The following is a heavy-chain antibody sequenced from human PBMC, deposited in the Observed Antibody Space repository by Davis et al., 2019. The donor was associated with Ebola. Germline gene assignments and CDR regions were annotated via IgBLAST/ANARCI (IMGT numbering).Heavy chain of an antibody. CDR1: SGSVTSNVYS. Sequence: MPSETLSPTCPVASGSVTSNVYSWNWIRQSPEKGLEWLGFIYNRGTTNYNPSLNSRVTISKDTSRNQFSLELRSVTAADTAVYYCAALFSGSYLAYVDVWGKGTTVTVS. V-gene: IGHV4-61*08. CDR2: IYNRGTT. J-gene: IGHJ6*03. CDR3: AALFSGSYLAYVDV. D-gene: IGHD1-26*01.